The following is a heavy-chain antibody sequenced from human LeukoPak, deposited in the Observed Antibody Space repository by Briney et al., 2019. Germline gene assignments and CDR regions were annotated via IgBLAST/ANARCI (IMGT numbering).Heavy chain of an antibody. Sequence: PGGSLRLSCVASGFTFSNYWMSWVRQVPGKGVEWVANINQDGGETYYVDSVEGRFTISRDNAKNSLYLQMNSLRAEDTALYSCARAATTGTTDYWGQGTLLTVSS. CDR1: GFTFSNYW. J-gene: IGHJ4*02. CDR3: ARAATTGTTDY. D-gene: IGHD1-1*01. CDR2: INQDGGET. V-gene: IGHV3-7*01.